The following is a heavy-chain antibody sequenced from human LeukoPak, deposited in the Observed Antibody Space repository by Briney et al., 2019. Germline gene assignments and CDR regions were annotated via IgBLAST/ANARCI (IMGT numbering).Heavy chain of an antibody. CDR3: TCAEGFGKLSFSFDY. V-gene: IGHV3-7*03. CDR2: IKQDGSRI. D-gene: IGHD3-10*01. Sequence: GGSLRLSCMISGFTFSRYWMSWVRQAPGKGLEWVANIKQDGSRIYYVGSVRGRFTISRDNAKKLVHLQMDALRAEDTAIYYCTCAEGFGKLSFSFDYWGQGIQVTVSS. J-gene: IGHJ4*02. CDR1: GFTFSRYW.